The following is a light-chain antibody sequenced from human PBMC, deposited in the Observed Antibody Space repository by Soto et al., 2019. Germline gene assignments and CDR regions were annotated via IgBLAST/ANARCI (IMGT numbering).Light chain of an antibody. CDR3: QQYNNWLLFT. J-gene: IGKJ3*01. V-gene: IGKV3-15*01. CDR1: QSVSSN. CDR2: GAS. Sequence: EIVTTQSPATLSVSPGERATLSCRASQSVSSNLAWYQQKPGQAPRLLIYGASTRATGIPARFSGSGSGTEFTLTISSLQSEDFAVYYCQQYNNWLLFTFGPGTKVDIK.